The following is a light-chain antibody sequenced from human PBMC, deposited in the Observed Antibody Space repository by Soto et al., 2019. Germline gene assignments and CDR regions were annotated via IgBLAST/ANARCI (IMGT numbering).Light chain of an antibody. CDR3: QQYGSSPLT. J-gene: IGKJ4*01. CDR1: QSVSSTS. Sequence: EIELTQSPGTLSLSPGERATLSCRASQSVSSTSLAWYQQRPGQAPRLLIYGASSRATGIPDRFSGSGSGTDFTLTISRLEPEDFAVYYCQQYGSSPLTFGGGTKVDIK. CDR2: GAS. V-gene: IGKV3-20*01.